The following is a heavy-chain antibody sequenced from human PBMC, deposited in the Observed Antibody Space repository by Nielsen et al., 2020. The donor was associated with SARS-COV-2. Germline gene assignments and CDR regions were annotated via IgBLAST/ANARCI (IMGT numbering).Heavy chain of an antibody. D-gene: IGHD1-26*01. V-gene: IGHV1-46*01. Sequence: ASVKVSCKASGYTFTSYYMHWVRQAPGQGLDWMGIINPSGGSTSYAQKFQGRVTMTRDTSTSTVYMELSSLRSEDTAVYYCARGGVPPYRVGAQDYWGQGTLVTVSS. CDR1: GYTFTSYY. CDR3: ARGGVPPYRVGAQDY. J-gene: IGHJ4*02. CDR2: INPSGGST.